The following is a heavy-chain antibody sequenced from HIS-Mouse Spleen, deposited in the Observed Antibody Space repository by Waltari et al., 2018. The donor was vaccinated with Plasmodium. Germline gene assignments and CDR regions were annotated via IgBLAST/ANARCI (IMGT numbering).Heavy chain of an antibody. CDR1: GGSISSGGYY. D-gene: IGHD7-27*01. V-gene: IGHV4-31*03. J-gene: IGHJ4*02. CDR2: IYYSGST. Sequence: QVQLQESGPGLVKPSQTLSLTCTVSGGSISSGGYYWSWIRQQPGKGLEWIGYIYYSGSTYYNPSLKSRVTISVDTSKNQFSLKLSSVTAADTAVYYCARLINWDHQIDYWGQGTLVTVSS. CDR3: ARLINWDHQIDY.